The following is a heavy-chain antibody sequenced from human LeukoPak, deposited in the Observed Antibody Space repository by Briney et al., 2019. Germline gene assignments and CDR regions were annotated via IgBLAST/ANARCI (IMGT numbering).Heavy chain of an antibody. D-gene: IGHD2-21*02. V-gene: IGHV4-61*01. J-gene: IGHJ5*02. Sequence: SETLSLTCTVSGGSVSSGSYYWSWIRQPPGTGLEWIGYIYYSGSTNYNPSLKSRVTISVDTSKNQFSLKPSSVTAADTAVYYCARGSILDCGGDCYSGWFDPWGQGTLVTVSS. CDR3: ARGSILDCGGDCYSGWFDP. CDR2: IYYSGST. CDR1: GGSVSSGSYY.